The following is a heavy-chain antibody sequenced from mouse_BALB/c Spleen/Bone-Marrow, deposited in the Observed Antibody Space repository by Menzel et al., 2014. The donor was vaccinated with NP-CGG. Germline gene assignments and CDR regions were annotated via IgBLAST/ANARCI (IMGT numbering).Heavy chain of an antibody. CDR3: AADIGYGNGGAGTLDY. D-gene: IGHD2-1*01. Sequence: EVMLVESGGGLVQPGGSLRLSCATSGYTFTDYYISWVSQPPGKALEWLGFIRHKAYGDTTEYSTSVKGRLTISRDNSQSIHYLQMDTLKAENRGAYYCAADIGYGNGGAGTLDYWGQGTSVTVSS. J-gene: IGHJ4*01. V-gene: IGHV7-3*02. CDR1: GYTFTDYY. CDR2: IRHKAYGDTT.